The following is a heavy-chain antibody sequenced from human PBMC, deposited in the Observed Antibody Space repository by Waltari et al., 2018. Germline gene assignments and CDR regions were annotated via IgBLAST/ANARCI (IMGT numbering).Heavy chain of an antibody. CDR1: GFTLRSYG. V-gene: IGHV3-30*02. CDR2: IRYDGSNK. Sequence: QVQLVESGGGVVQPGGSLRLSWAASGFTLRSYGMHWVRQAPGKGLEWVAFIRYDGSNKYYADSVKGRFTISRDNSKNTLYLQMNSLRAEDTAVYYCAKEGGYGDYVDYWGQGTLVTVSS. D-gene: IGHD4-17*01. J-gene: IGHJ4*02. CDR3: AKEGGYGDYVDY.